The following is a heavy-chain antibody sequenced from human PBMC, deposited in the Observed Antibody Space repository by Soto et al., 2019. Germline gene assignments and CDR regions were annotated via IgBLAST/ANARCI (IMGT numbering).Heavy chain of an antibody. CDR3: ARDKGRPQLGGNYYYITDV. CDR1: GGTFNTYA. CDR2: IIPVFRAP. Sequence: QVHLVQSGAEVKKPGSSVKVSCKVSGGTFNTYAISWVRQAPGQGLEWMGGIIPVFRAPDYAQKFQGRVTITADESARTVYMELYGLRSEDTAVYYCARDKGRPQLGGNYYYITDVSGQGTSVTVSS. J-gene: IGHJ6*02. V-gene: IGHV1-69*12. D-gene: IGHD3-3*02.